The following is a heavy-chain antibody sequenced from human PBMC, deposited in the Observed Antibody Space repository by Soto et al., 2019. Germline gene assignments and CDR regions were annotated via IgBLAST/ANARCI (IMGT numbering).Heavy chain of an antibody. CDR3: ARVGRCYYGSSGCRQGLGY. CDR2: IWYDGSNK. Sequence: PGGSLRLSCAASGFTFSSYGMHWVRQAPGKGLEWVAVIWYDGSNKYYADSVKGRFTISRDNSKNTLYLQMNSLRAEDTAVYYCARVGRCYYGSSGCRQGLGYWGQGTLVTVAS. J-gene: IGHJ4*02. CDR1: GFTFSSYG. D-gene: IGHD3-22*01. V-gene: IGHV3-33*01.